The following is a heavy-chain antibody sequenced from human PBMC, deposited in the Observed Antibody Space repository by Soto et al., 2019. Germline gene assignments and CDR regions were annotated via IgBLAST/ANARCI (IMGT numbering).Heavy chain of an antibody. Sequence: ASVKVSGKASGVTFSSYAISWVRQAPGQGLEWMGGIIPIFGTANYAQKFQGRVTITADESTSTAYMELSSLRSEDTAVYYCARVPIVAAAGTNYYYYYGMDVWGQGTTVTVSS. CDR1: GVTFSSYA. V-gene: IGHV1-69*13. CDR3: ARVPIVAAAGTNYYYYYGMDV. CDR2: IIPIFGTA. J-gene: IGHJ6*02. D-gene: IGHD6-13*01.